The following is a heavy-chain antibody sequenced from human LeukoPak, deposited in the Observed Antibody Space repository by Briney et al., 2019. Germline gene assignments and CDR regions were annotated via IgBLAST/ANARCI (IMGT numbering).Heavy chain of an antibody. J-gene: IGHJ4*02. Sequence: GGSLRLSCAASGFTLSSYWMSWVRQAPGKGLEWVANIKQDGCEKNYVDSVKGRFTISRDNAKNSLYLQMSSLRVEDTAVYYCSRDTVAAPAGDYWGQGTLVTVSS. CDR1: GFTLSSYW. V-gene: IGHV3-7*01. CDR2: IKQDGCEK. CDR3: SRDTVAAPAGDY. D-gene: IGHD6-13*01.